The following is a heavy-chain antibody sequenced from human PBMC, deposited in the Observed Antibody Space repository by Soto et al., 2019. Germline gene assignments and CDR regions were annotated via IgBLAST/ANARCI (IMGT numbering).Heavy chain of an antibody. Sequence: GASVKVSCKASGYPFTSYYLHWVRQAPGQGPEWMGRINVSDGSTRYAQNFQGRVTMTRDTSTTTVYMELSPLRSDDTAVYYCAKDHFIGPAPNYFDYWGQGTLVTVSS. J-gene: IGHJ4*02. D-gene: IGHD2-15*01. CDR3: AKDHFIGPAPNYFDY. CDR1: GYPFTSYY. CDR2: INVSDGST. V-gene: IGHV1-46*01.